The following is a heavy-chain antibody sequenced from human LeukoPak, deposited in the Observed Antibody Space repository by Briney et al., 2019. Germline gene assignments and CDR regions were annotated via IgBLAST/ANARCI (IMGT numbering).Heavy chain of an antibody. D-gene: IGHD3-10*01. Sequence: PSETLSLTXTVSGGSISSYYWSWIRQPPGKGLEWIWYIYYSGSTNYNPSLKSRVTISVDTSKNQFSLKLSSVTAADTAVYYCARNVLLWFGELIDWGQGTLVTVSS. CDR2: IYYSGST. CDR1: GGSISSYY. CDR3: ARNVLLWFGELID. V-gene: IGHV4-59*01. J-gene: IGHJ4*02.